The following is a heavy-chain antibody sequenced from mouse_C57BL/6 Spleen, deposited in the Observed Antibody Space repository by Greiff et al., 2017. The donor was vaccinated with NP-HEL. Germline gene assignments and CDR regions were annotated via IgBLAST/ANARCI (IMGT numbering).Heavy chain of an antibody. CDR1: GYSITSGYY. D-gene: IGHD1-1*01. J-gene: IGHJ2*01. Sequence: EVKLQESGPGLVKPSQSLSLTCSVTGYSITSGYYWNWIRQFPGNKLEWMGYISYDGSNNYNPSLKNRISITRDTSKNQFFLKLNSVTTEDTATYYCARANYGSSLDYWGQGTTLTVSS. V-gene: IGHV3-6*01. CDR2: ISYDGSN. CDR3: ARANYGSSLDY.